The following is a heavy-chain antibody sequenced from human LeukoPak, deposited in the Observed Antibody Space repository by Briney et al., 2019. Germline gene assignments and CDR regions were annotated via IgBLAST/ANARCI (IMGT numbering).Heavy chain of an antibody. D-gene: IGHD3-10*01. J-gene: IGHJ4*02. CDR1: GLTFRMSG. Sequence: GGSLRLSCATSGLTFRMSGVHWVRQAPGKGLEWVALMSSDGIKSYYADSVKGRFTVSRDTSKDIVYLQMKSLSADDTGIYYCAKDHAGSGRAFEYWGQGTLLTVSS. V-gene: IGHV3-30*04. CDR2: MSSDGIKS. CDR3: AKDHAGSGRAFEY.